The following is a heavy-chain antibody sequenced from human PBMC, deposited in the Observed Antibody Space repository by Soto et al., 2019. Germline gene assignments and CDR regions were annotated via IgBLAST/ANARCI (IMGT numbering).Heavy chain of an antibody. Sequence: EVQLVESGGGLVKPGGSLRLSCAASGFTFSRYGMSWVRQAPGKGREWVSSISMTTSYVYYADSVKGRFSISRDNAKKILYLEMYALITEDTAVYYCARDPSEGRVGNWFESWGQGTLVTVSS. V-gene: IGHV3-21*01. D-gene: IGHD2-2*01. CDR1: GFTFSRYG. CDR3: ARDPSEGRVGNWFES. J-gene: IGHJ5*01. CDR2: ISMTTSYV.